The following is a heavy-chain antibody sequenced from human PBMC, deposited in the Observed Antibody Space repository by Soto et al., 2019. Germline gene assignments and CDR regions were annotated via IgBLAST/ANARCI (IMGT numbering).Heavy chain of an antibody. CDR1: GFTFSSYA. J-gene: IGHJ4*02. CDR3: AKDPTPGYCSSTSCWV. CDR2: ISGSGGST. D-gene: IGHD2-2*01. V-gene: IGHV3-23*01. Sequence: GGSRLSCAASGFTFSSYAMSWVRQAPGKGLEWVSAISGSGGSTYYADSVKGRFTISRDNSKNTLYLQMNSLRAEDTAVYYCAKDPTPGYCSSTSCWVWGQGTLVTVSS.